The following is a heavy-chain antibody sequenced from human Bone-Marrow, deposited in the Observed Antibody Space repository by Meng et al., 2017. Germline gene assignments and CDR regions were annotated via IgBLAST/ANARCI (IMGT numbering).Heavy chain of an antibody. CDR3: ASNLKWRKHFQH. Sequence: GGSLRLSCKGSGYSFTSYWIGWVRQMPGKGLEWMGIIYPGDSDTRYSPSFQGQVTISADKSISTAYLQWSSLKASDTAMYYCASNLKWRKHFQHWGQGTLVTVSS. J-gene: IGHJ1*01. CDR2: IYPGDSDT. V-gene: IGHV5-51*01. D-gene: IGHD2-15*01. CDR1: GYSFTSYW.